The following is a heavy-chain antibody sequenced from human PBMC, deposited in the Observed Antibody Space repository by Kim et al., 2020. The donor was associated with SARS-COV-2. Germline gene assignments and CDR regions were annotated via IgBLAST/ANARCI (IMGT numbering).Heavy chain of an antibody. V-gene: IGHV3-74*01. Sequence: ADSVKGRFTISRDNAKNMLFLEMNSLRAEDTAVYYCVRGPGDGCRWWCFDPWGRGTLVTVSS. J-gene: IGHJ2*01. CDR3: VRGPGDGCRWWCFDP. D-gene: IGHD2-15*01.